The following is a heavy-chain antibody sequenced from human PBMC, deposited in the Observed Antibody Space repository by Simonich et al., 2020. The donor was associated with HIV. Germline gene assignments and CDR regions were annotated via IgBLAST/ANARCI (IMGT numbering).Heavy chain of an antibody. J-gene: IGHJ1*01. CDR2: INHNERT. CDR1: GRSFSGYY. Sequence: QVQLQQWGAGLLKPSETLSLTCAVYGRSFSGYYWSWIRQPPGKGLEWIGEINHNERTNYNPSLKSRVTISVDTSKNQFSLKLSSGTAADTAVYYCARLTAGGLGEYFQHWGQGTLLTVSS. V-gene: IGHV4-34*01. D-gene: IGHD6-13*01. CDR3: ARLTAGGLGEYFQH.